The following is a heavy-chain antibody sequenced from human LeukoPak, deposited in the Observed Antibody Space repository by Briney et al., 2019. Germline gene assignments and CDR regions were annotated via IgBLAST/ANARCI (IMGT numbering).Heavy chain of an antibody. D-gene: IGHD3-22*01. CDR3: ARGYYDSSGYSPDAFDI. J-gene: IGHJ3*02. Sequence: GGSLRLSCAASGFTFTSYAMHWVRQAPGKGLEWVAVISYDGSIAYFADSVRGRFTIPRDNSKNTLYPQMNSLRAEDTAVYCCARGYYDSSGYSPDAFDIWGQGTMVTVSS. V-gene: IGHV3-30-3*01. CDR1: GFTFTSYA. CDR2: ISYDGSIA.